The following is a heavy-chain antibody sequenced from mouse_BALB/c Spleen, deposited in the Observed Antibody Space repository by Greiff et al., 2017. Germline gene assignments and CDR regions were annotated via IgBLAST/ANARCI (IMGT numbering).Heavy chain of an antibody. Sequence: QVQLQQSGPELVKPGASVKMSCKASGYTFTDYVISWVKQRTGQGLEWIGEIYPGSGSTYYNEKFKGKATLTADKSSNTAYMQLSSLTSEDSAVYFCARSGIYYGSSYWYFDVWGAGTTVTVSS. CDR2: IYPGSGST. D-gene: IGHD1-1*01. CDR3: ARSGIYYGSSYWYFDV. CDR1: GYTFTDYV. V-gene: IGHV1-77*01. J-gene: IGHJ1*01.